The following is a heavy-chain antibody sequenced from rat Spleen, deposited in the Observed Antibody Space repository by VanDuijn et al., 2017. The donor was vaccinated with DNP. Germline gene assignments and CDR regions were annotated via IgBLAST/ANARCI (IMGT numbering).Heavy chain of an antibody. D-gene: IGHD1-7*01. Sequence: EVQLVESGGGLVQPGRSLTLSCAASGFTFSDYNMAWVRQAPKMGLDRVATIIYDGSSTYYRDSGNGRFTISRDNAKSTLYLQMDSLRSEDTATYYCATHRLRVLDYWGQGVMVTVSS. V-gene: IGHV5S10*01. CDR2: IIYDGSST. CDR1: GFTFSDYN. J-gene: IGHJ2*01. CDR3: ATHRLRVLDY.